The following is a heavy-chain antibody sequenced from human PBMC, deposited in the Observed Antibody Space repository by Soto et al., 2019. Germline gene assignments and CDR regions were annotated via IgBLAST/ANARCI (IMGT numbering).Heavy chain of an antibody. D-gene: IGHD4-17*01. CDR1: GFTFSSYA. V-gene: IGHV3-23*01. CDR3: GKEAVTTYFDF. Sequence: PGGSLRLSCAASGFTFSSYAMSWVRQAPGNGLEWVSAISGSGGSTYYADSVKGRFTISRDNSKNTLYLEMNSLRAEDTAETYWGKEAVTTYFDFWGQGTLVPVSS. J-gene: IGHJ4*02. CDR2: ISGSGGST.